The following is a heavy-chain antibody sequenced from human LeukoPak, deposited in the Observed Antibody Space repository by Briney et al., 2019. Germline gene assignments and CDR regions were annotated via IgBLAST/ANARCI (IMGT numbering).Heavy chain of an antibody. J-gene: IGHJ6*02. CDR2: IYTSGGT. V-gene: IGHV4-4*07. D-gene: IGHD1-1*01. CDR3: ARAPSYNSARLDV. CDR1: GGSISSYY. Sequence: SETLSLTCTVSGGSISSYYWTWVRQPAGKGLEWIGRIYTSGGTNYNPSLKSRVTMSVDTSENRLSLKLTSVTAADTAVYYCARAPSYNSARLDVWGQGTTATVSS.